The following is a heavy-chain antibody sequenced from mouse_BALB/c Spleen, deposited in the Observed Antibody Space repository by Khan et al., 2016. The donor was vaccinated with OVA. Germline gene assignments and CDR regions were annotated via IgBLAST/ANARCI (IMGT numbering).Heavy chain of an antibody. Sequence: QVQLQQSGGDLMKPGASAKISCKATGYTFSSYWKEWIKQRPGHGLEWIGQIFPGSVSTTYNEKFKGKATFTADTSSNTAYMQISSLTSEDSAVYYCARGGYGGFAYWGRGTLVTVSA. D-gene: IGHD2-2*01. J-gene: IGHJ3*01. CDR2: IFPGSVST. CDR3: ARGGYGGFAY. V-gene: IGHV1-9*01. CDR1: GYTFSSYW.